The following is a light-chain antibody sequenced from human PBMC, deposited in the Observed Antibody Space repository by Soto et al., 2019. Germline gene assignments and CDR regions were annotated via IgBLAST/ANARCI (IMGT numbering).Light chain of an antibody. CDR3: AAWDDSVNAPV. CDR1: SSNIGSNS. Sequence: QSVLTQPPSASGTPGQRVTISCSGRSSNIGSNSVNWYQHLPGTAPKLLIYSDDRRPSGVPDRFSGSRSGTSASLAISGLQSEDEAEYDCAAWDDSVNAPVFGGGTKLTVL. V-gene: IGLV1-44*01. CDR2: SDD. J-gene: IGLJ3*02.